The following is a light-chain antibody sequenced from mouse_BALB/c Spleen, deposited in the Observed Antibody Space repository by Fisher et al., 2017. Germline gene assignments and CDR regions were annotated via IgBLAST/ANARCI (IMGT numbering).Light chain of an antibody. Sequence: IVITQTPAIMSASPGEKVTMTCSASSSVSYMYWYQQKPGSSPRLWIYDTSNLVSGVPARFSGSGSGTSYSLTISSMEAEDAATYYCQQWSSNPPTFGAGTKLELK. CDR2: DTS. V-gene: IGKV4-55*01. CDR3: QQWSSNPPT. J-gene: IGKJ5*01. CDR1: SSVSY.